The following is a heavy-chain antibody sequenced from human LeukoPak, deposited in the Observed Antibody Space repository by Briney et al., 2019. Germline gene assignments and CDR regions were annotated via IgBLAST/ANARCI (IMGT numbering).Heavy chain of an antibody. CDR1: GFTFSSYA. CDR3: TTDRQDYDFWSGYYNDY. J-gene: IGHJ4*02. V-gene: IGHV3-15*01. D-gene: IGHD3-3*01. Sequence: RSGGSLRLSCAASGFTFSSYAMSWVRQAPGKGLEWVGRIKSKTDGGTTDYAAPVKGRFTISRDDSKNTLYLQMNSLKTEDTAVYYCTTDRQDYDFWSGYYNDYWGQGTLVTVSS. CDR2: IKSKTDGGTT.